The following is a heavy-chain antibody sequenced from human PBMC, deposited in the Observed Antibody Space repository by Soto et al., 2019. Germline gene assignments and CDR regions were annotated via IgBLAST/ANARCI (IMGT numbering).Heavy chain of an antibody. CDR3: ALGYCSGGSCYADAFDI. J-gene: IGHJ3*02. Sequence: ASVKVSCKASGYTFTSYYMHWVRQAPGQGLEWMGIINPSGGSTSYAQKFQGRVTMTRDTSTSTVYMELSSLRSEDTAVYYCALGYCSGGSCYADAFDIWGQGTMVTVSS. D-gene: IGHD2-15*01. CDR1: GYTFTSYY. CDR2: INPSGGST. V-gene: IGHV1-46*01.